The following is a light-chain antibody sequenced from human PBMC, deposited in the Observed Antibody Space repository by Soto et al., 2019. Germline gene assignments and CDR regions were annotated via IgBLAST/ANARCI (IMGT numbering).Light chain of an antibody. CDR3: QQRNNWEWT. CDR2: DAS. J-gene: IGKJ1*01. CDR1: QSVSYS. Sequence: ELVLTQSPATLSLSPGERATLSCRASQSVSYSLAWYQQKPGQAPRLLIYDASNRATGIPARFSGSGSGTDFTLTISSREPEDCAVYYCQQRNNWEWTFGQGTKVEIK. V-gene: IGKV3-11*01.